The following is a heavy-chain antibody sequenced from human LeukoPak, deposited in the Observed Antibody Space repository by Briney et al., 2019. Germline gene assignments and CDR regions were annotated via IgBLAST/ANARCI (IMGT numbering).Heavy chain of an antibody. CDR1: GFTLGDHA. Sequence: GGSLRLSCRTSGFTLGDHAMSWVRQAPGKGLEWVGFIRSVAYRGTTEYAASVKGRFTISRDDSKGVVHLQMNALKSEDTAVYYCSRGPIQLWVHNGMGVWGQGTTVTVSS. D-gene: IGHD5-18*01. J-gene: IGHJ6*02. CDR2: IRSVAYRGTT. V-gene: IGHV3-49*04. CDR3: SRGPIQLWVHNGMGV.